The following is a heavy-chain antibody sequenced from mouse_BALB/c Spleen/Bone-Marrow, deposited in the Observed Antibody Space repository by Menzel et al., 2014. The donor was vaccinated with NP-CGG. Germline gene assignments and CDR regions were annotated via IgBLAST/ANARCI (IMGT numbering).Heavy chain of an antibody. Sequence: VQVVESGAELVRPGASVKLSCKALGYTFTDYEIHWVKQTPEHGLEWIGAIHPGSDGTAYNQKFKGKATLTVDKSSNTAHMELSSLTSEDSAVYYCTRGWDAMDYWGQGTSVTVSS. V-gene: IGHV1-15*01. CDR1: GYTFTDYE. J-gene: IGHJ4*01. CDR3: TRGWDAMDY. CDR2: IHPGSDGT. D-gene: IGHD3-3*01.